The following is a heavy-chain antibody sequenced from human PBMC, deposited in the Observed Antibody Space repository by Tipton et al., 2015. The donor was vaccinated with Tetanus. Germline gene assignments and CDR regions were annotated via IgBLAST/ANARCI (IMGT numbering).Heavy chain of an antibody. CDR1: GGSISSYY. CDR2: IYTSEST. CDR3: ARTSIPAADYCFDY. J-gene: IGHJ4*02. Sequence: TLSLTCTVSGGSISSYYWSWIRQPAGKGLEWIGRIYTSESTNYNPSLKSRVTMSVDTSKNQFSLKLSSVTAADTAVYYCARTSIPAADYCFDYWGQGTLVTVSS. V-gene: IGHV4-4*07. D-gene: IGHD2-2*01.